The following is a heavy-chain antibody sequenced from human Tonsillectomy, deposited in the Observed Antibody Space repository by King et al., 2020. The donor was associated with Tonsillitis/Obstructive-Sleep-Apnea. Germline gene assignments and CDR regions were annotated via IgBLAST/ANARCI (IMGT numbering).Heavy chain of an antibody. CDR3: ARDGGDYYDSSGYSYPSFDY. J-gene: IGHJ4*02. D-gene: IGHD3-22*01. CDR2: IYYSGST. CDR1: GGSISSYY. V-gene: IGHV4-59*01. Sequence: QLQESGPGLVKPSETLSLTCTVSGGSISSYYWSWIRQPPGKGLEWIGYIYYSGSTNYNPSLKSRVTTSVDTSKNQFSLKLSSVTAADTAVYYCARDGGDYYDSSGYSYPSFDYWGQGTLVTVSS.